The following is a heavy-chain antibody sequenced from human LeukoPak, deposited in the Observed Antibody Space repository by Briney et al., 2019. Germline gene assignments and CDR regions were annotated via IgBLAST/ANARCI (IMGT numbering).Heavy chain of an antibody. CDR2: INHSGST. D-gene: IGHD3-3*01. CDR1: GGSFSDYY. CDR3: ARGLLEWLSPFDY. J-gene: IGHJ4*02. Sequence: SETLSLPFAVYGGSFSDYYWRWIRQPPGKGLGWVGEINHSGSTNYNPLLKSRVIITVDTSKNQFSLKLCSVTAAATAAYYCARGLLEWLSPFDYWGQGTLVTVSS. V-gene: IGHV4-34*01.